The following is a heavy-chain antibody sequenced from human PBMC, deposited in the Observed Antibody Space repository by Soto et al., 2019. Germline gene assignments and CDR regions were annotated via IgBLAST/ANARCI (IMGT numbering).Heavy chain of an antibody. D-gene: IGHD3-22*01. J-gene: IGHJ4*02. V-gene: IGHV4-59*01. CDR2: IYYSGST. Sequence: SETRSLTCTVSGGSISSYYWSWIRQPPGKGLEWIGYIYYSGSTNYNPSLKSRVTISVDTSKNQFSLKLSSVTAADTAVYYCARVGHYYDSSGVQWANFVDYWGQGTLVTVSS. CDR1: GGSISSYY. CDR3: ARVGHYYDSSGVQWANFVDY.